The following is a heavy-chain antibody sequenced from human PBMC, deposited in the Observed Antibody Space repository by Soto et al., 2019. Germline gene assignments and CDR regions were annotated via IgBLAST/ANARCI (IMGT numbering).Heavy chain of an antibody. D-gene: IGHD3-3*01. V-gene: IGHV1-69*12. CDR3: ARSRQYYDFWSGYSVYYYYYGMDV. Sequence: QVQLVQSGAEVKKPGSSVKVSCKASGGTFSSYAISWVRQAPGQGLEWMGGIIPIFGTANYAQKFQGRVTITEDESTSTGYMELSSLRSEDTAVYYCARSRQYYDFWSGYSVYYYYYGMDVWGQGTTVTVSS. CDR2: IIPIFGTA. CDR1: GGTFSSYA. J-gene: IGHJ6*02.